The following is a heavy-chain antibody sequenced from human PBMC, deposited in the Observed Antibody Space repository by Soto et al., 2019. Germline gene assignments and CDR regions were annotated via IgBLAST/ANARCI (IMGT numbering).Heavy chain of an antibody. CDR3: AKELALVGATELVRAANFDY. Sequence: PGGSLRLSCAASGFTFSSYAMSWVRRAPGKGLEWVSAISGSGGSTYYADSVKGRFTISRDNSKNTLYLQMNSLRAEDTAIYYCAKELALVGATELVRAANFDYWGQGTLVTVSS. V-gene: IGHV3-23*01. CDR1: GFTFSSYA. J-gene: IGHJ4*02. D-gene: IGHD1-26*01. CDR2: ISGSGGST.